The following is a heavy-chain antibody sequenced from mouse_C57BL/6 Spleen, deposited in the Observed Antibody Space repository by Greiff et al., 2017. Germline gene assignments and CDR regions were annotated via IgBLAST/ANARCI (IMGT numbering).Heavy chain of an antibody. Sequence: VKLMESGAELVKPGASVKISCKASGYAFSSYWMNWVKQRPGKGLEWIGQIYPGDGDTNYNGKFKGKATLTADKSSSTAYMQLSSLTSEDSAVYFCARGDYGSSYGWFAYWGQGTLVTVSA. CDR1: GYAFSSYW. V-gene: IGHV1-80*01. CDR2: IYPGDGDT. CDR3: ARGDYGSSYGWFAY. D-gene: IGHD1-1*01. J-gene: IGHJ3*01.